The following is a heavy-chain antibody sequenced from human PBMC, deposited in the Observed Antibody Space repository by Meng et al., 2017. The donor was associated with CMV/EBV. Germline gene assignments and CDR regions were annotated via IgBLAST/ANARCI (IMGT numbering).Heavy chain of an antibody. D-gene: IGHD3-22*01. Sequence: GESLKISCAASGFTFSSYSMNWVRQAPWKGLEWVSSISSSSSYIYYADSVKGRFTISRDNAKNSLYLQMNSLRAEDTAVYYCARDDSSYWGQGTLVTVSS. J-gene: IGHJ4*02. CDR1: GFTFSSYS. CDR2: ISSSSSYI. V-gene: IGHV3-21*01. CDR3: ARDDSSY.